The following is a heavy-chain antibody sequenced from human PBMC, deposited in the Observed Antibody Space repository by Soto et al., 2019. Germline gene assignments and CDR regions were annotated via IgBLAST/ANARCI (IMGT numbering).Heavy chain of an antibody. Sequence: GASVKVSCKASGYTFTSYGISWVRQAPGQGLEWMGWISAYNGNTNYAQKLQGRVTITRDTSASTAYMELSSLRSEDTAVYYCARELKSGRVVPAAGYYYYYGMDVWGQGTTVTVSS. CDR2: ISAYNGNT. V-gene: IGHV1-18*04. D-gene: IGHD2-2*01. CDR3: ARELKSGRVVPAAGYYYYYGMDV. CDR1: GYTFTSYG. J-gene: IGHJ6*02.